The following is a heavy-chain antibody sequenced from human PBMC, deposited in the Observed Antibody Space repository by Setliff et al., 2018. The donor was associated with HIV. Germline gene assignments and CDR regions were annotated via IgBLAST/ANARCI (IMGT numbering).Heavy chain of an antibody. J-gene: IGHJ4*02. Sequence: GGSLRLSCEASESTFYAMHWVRQAPGKGLEWLAVIWYDGSNKYYADSVKGRFTISRDNSKNTLYLQMNSLRAEDTAVYYCAKGPGYSSSWYYFNYWGQGTLVTVSS. D-gene: IGHD6-13*01. CDR1: ESTFYA. CDR2: IWYDGSNK. V-gene: IGHV3-33*06. CDR3: AKGPGYSSSWYYFNY.